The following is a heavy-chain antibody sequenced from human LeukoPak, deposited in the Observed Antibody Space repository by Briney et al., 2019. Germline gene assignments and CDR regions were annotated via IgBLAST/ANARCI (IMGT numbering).Heavy chain of an antibody. V-gene: IGHV4-59*01. CDR2: IYSSGST. CDR1: GGSIGSYY. Sequence: SETLSLTCTVSGGSIGSYYWTWIRQPPGKGLEWIGYIYSSGSTNYNPSLKGRVTISVDTSKNQFSLKLNSVTAADTAVYYCARATTVTTFIDYWGQGTLVTVSS. D-gene: IGHD4-17*01. J-gene: IGHJ4*02. CDR3: ARATTVTTFIDY.